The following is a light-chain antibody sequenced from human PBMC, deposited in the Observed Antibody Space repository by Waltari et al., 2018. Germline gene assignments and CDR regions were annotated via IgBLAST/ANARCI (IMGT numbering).Light chain of an antibody. CDR3: CSYAGSYTFV. Sequence: QSALTQPRSVSGSPGQSVTIPCTGTSSDVGGYNYVSWYQQHPGKAPKFMSYDVNKRPSGVPDRCSGSKSGNTASLTISGLQAEDEADYYCCSYAGSYTFVFGGGTKLTVL. CDR2: DVN. CDR1: SSDVGGYNY. J-gene: IGLJ2*01. V-gene: IGLV2-11*01.